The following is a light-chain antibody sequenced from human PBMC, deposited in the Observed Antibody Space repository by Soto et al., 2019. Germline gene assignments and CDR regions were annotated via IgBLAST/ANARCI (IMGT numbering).Light chain of an antibody. V-gene: IGKV4-1*01. CDR1: QNILYKSKNKNY. CDR3: LQDYNYPFT. Sequence: IVMTQSPYSLDMSLVVWATIDCESSQNILYKSKNKNYLAWYQQKPGQPPKLLIYGASTLQTGVASRFSGSGSATDFTLTISSLQPEDSAAYYCLQDYNYPFTFGQGTKVDI. J-gene: IGKJ2*01. CDR2: GAS.